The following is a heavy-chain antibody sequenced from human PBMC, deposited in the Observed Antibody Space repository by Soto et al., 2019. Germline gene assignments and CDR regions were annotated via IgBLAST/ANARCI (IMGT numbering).Heavy chain of an antibody. J-gene: IGHJ6*02. Sequence: EVQLLESGGGLVQPGGSLRLSCAASGFTFSSYAMSWVRQAPGKGLEWVSAISGSGGSTYYADSVKGRFTISRDNSKNTPYLQMNSLRAEDTAVYYCAKKGNSYNYYYGMDVWGQGTTVTVSS. CDR1: GFTFSSYA. D-gene: IGHD5-18*01. CDR3: AKKGNSYNYYYGMDV. V-gene: IGHV3-23*01. CDR2: ISGSGGST.